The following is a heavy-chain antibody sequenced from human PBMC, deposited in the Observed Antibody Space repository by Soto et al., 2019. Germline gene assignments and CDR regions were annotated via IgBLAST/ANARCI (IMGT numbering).Heavy chain of an antibody. CDR1: GFTFSDYY. D-gene: IGHD2-21*01. J-gene: IGHJ5*02. CDR3: ARDGKFPGRFDP. V-gene: IGHV3-11*06. CDR2: ISSSSSYT. Sequence: QVQLVESGGGLVKPGGSLRLSCAASGFTFSDYYMSWIRQAPGKGLEWVSYISSSSSYTNYADSVKCRFTISRDNAKNSLYLQMNSLRAEDTAVYYCARDGKFPGRFDPWGQGTLVTVSS.